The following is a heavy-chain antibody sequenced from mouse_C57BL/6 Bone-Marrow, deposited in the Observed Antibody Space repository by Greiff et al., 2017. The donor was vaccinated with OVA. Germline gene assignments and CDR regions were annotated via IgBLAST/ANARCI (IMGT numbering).Heavy chain of an antibody. V-gene: IGHV5-6*02. Sequence: EVKLQESGGDLVKPGGSLKLSCAASGFTFSSYGMSWVRQTPDKRLEWVATISSGGSYTYYPDSVKGRFTISRDNAKNTLYLLMSSLKSEDTAMYYCARRSYYYGSSSWFAYWGQGTLVTVSA. CDR3: ARRSYYYGSSSWFAY. CDR1: GFTFSSYG. D-gene: IGHD1-1*01. CDR2: ISSGGSYT. J-gene: IGHJ3*01.